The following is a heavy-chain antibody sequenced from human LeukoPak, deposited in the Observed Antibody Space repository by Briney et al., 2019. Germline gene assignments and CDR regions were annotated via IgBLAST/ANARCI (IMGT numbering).Heavy chain of an antibody. CDR3: GSYYVHGALDI. J-gene: IGHJ3*02. V-gene: IGHV3-48*03. CDR2: ISSSGTTI. CDR1: GFTFSSYE. Sequence: GGSLRLTCAASGFTFSSYEMIWVRQPPGKGLGWISYISSSGTTIYYADSVKGRFTISRDNAKNSLYLQMNGLRAEDTAVYYCGSYYVHGALDIWGQGTMVTVSS. D-gene: IGHD2/OR15-2a*01.